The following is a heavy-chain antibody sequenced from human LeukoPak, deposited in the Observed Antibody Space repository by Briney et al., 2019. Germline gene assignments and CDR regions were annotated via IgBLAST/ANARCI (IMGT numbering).Heavy chain of an antibody. Sequence: QTGGSLRLSCAASGFTVSSNYMSWVRQAPGKGLEWVSVIYSGGSTYYADSVKGRFTISRDNSKNTLYLQMNSLRAEDAAVYYCAGNSMVRGVPNWFDPWGQGTLVTVSS. D-gene: IGHD3-10*01. CDR2: IYSGGST. J-gene: IGHJ5*02. V-gene: IGHV3-53*01. CDR1: GFTVSSNY. CDR3: AGNSMVRGVPNWFDP.